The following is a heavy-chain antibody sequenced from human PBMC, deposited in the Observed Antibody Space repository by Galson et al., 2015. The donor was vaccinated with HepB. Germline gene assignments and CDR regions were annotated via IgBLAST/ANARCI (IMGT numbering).Heavy chain of an antibody. Sequence: SETLSLTCTVSGGSISSYYWSWIRQPPGKGLEWIGYIYYSGSTNYNPSLKSRVTISVDTSKNQFSLKLSSVTAADTAVYYCARDLGDGYKENYYYGMDVWGQGTTVTVSS. CDR1: GGSISSYY. CDR3: ARDLGDGYKENYYYGMDV. J-gene: IGHJ6*02. CDR2: IYYSGST. D-gene: IGHD5-24*01. V-gene: IGHV4-59*01.